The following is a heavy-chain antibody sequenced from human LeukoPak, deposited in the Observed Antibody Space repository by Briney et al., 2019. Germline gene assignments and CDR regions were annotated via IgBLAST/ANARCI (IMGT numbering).Heavy chain of an antibody. D-gene: IGHD2-2*02. Sequence: SETLSLTCTVSGGSISSYYWSWIRQPPEKGLEWIGYIYYSGSTNYNPSLKSRVTISVDTSKNQFSLKLSSVTAADTAVYYCARSDCSSTSCYNLYYYYYGMDVWGQGTTVTVSS. V-gene: IGHV4-59*01. CDR1: GGSISSYY. J-gene: IGHJ6*02. CDR2: IYYSGST. CDR3: ARSDCSSTSCYNLYYYYYGMDV.